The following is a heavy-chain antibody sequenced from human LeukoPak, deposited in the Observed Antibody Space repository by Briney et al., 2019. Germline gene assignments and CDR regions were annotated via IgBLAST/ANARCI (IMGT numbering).Heavy chain of an antibody. CDR1: GDSIKFGGYY. J-gene: IGHJ4*02. CDR2: IHSGGNA. V-gene: IGHV4-31*03. CDR3: ARDHYDSRGDYVVES. Sequence: SETLTLTCIISGDSIKFGGYYWSWIRQPPGKGLEWLGYIHSGGNAYFNPSVEGRSSISLDKSQNQFFLRLTSVTAADTAVYFCARDHYDSRGDYVVESWGQGTLVTVSS. D-gene: IGHD3-22*01.